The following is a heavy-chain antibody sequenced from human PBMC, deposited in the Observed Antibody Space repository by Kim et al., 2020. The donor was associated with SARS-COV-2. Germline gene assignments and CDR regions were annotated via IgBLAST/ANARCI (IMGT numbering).Heavy chain of an antibody. J-gene: IGHJ4*02. CDR2: TSSSSDST. CDR3: AKGRSGTINSCYNY. D-gene: IGHD2-2*01. Sequence: GGSLRLSCASSGFTFNNYAMSWVRQARGKGLEWVSVTSSSSDSTYYADSVKGRFTISRDNSNNTLYLQMASLRADDTAIYYCAKGRSGTINSCYNYWGQGTLVTVSS. CDR1: GFTFNNYA. V-gene: IGHV3-23*01.